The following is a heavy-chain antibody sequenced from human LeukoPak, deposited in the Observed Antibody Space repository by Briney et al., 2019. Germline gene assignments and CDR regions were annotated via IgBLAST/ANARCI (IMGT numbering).Heavy chain of an antibody. D-gene: IGHD2-15*01. CDR1: GGSISSGGYY. V-gene: IGHV4-31*03. J-gene: IGHJ4*02. CDR3: ARDRGCSGGMCYFFDY. CDR2: ISYTGST. Sequence: SETLSLTCTVSGGSISSGGYYWSWIRQHPVRGLDWIGYISYTGSTYYNPSLNSRVTISVDTSRNRFSLKVTSVTAADTAVYYCARDRGCSGGMCYFFDYWGQGVLVTVSS.